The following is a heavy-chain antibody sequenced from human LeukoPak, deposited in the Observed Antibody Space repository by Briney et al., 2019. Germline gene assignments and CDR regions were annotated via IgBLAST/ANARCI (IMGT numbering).Heavy chain of an antibody. V-gene: IGHV3-30*18. Sequence: GGSLGLSCAASGFTFSSYGMHWVRQAPGKGLEWVAVISYDGSNKYYADSVKGRFTISRDNSKNTLYLQMNSLRAEDTAVYYCAKGKQQLDYWGQGTLVTVSS. CDR1: GFTFSSYG. CDR2: ISYDGSNK. D-gene: IGHD6-13*01. J-gene: IGHJ4*02. CDR3: AKGKQQLDY.